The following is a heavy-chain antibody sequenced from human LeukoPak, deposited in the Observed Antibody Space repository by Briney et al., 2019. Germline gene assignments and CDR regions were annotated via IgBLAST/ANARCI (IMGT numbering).Heavy chain of an antibody. V-gene: IGHV4-4*07. Sequence: PSETLSLTCTVSGGSINVFYWSWIRQPAGKGLQWIGRISTSGNTDYNPSLKSRVTMSVDTSKNQFSLKLTSVTAADTAVYYWASDSFYDSGGYFYYWGQGTPVTVSS. D-gene: IGHD3-22*01. CDR3: ASDSFYDSGGYFYY. CDR2: ISTSGNT. CDR1: GGSINVFY. J-gene: IGHJ4*02.